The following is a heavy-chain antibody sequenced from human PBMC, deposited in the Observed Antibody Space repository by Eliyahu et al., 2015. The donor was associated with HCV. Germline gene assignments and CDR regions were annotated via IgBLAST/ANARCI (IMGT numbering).Heavy chain of an antibody. CDR3: ARGRDCSSTSCQRYYFDY. V-gene: IGHV4-34*01. D-gene: IGHD2-2*01. J-gene: IGHJ4*02. Sequence: QVQLQQWGAGLLKPSETLSLTCAVYGGSFSGYYWSWIRQPPGKGLEWIGEINHSGSTNYNPSLKSRVTISVDTSKNQFSLKLSSVTAADTAVYYCARGRDCSSTSCQRYYFDYWGQGTLVTVSS. CDR1: GGSFSGYY. CDR2: INHSGST.